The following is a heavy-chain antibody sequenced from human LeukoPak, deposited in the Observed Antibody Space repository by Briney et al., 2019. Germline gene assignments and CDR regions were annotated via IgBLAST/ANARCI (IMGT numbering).Heavy chain of an antibody. Sequence: SETLSLTCTVSGGSISSYYWSWIRQPPGKGLEWIGCIYYSGSTNYNPSLKSRVTISVDTSKNQISLMLKSVAAAVTAVYYCARLYYDILTGYLFDYWDQGTLVTVSS. D-gene: IGHD3-9*01. J-gene: IGHJ4*02. CDR2: IYYSGST. CDR1: GGSISSYY. CDR3: ARLYYDILTGYLFDY. V-gene: IGHV4-59*12.